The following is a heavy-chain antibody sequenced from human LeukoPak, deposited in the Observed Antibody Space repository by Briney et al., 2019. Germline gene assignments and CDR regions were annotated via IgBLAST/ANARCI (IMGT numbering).Heavy chain of an antibody. J-gene: IGHJ5*02. V-gene: IGHV4-30-2*01. CDR3: ARAVGSSGPYNWFDP. CDR1: GGSISSGGYS. CDR2: IYHSGST. Sequence: SETLSLTCAVSGGSISSGGYSWSWIRQPPGKGLEWIGYIYHSGSTYYNPSLKSRVTISVDRSKNQFSLKLSSVTAADTAVYHCARAVGSSGPYNWFDPWGQGTLVTVSS. D-gene: IGHD3-22*01.